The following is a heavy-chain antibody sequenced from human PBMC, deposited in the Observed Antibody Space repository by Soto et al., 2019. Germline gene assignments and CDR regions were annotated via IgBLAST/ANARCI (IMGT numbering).Heavy chain of an antibody. V-gene: IGHV4-31*03. J-gene: IGHJ4*02. CDR3: ARDQGGDLDD. D-gene: IGHD2-21*01. CDR1: GASIGRGGYY. Sequence: QVQLQESGTGLMKPSQTLSLTCTVSGASIGRGGYYWTWIRQHPGKTLEWMGHIHFSGETNYNPSRRGRLTISIDTSTNQFSLNLTAVTAADTAMYYCARDQGGDLDDWGQGTLVTVSS. CDR2: IHFSGET.